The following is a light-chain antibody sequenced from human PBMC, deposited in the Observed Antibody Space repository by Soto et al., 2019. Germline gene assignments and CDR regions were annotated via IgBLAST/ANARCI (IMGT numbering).Light chain of an antibody. Sequence: DIQMTQSPSSGFAYXRVRVTITXXASQSINSFLNWYQQKPGKAPKLLLYAASILESGVPSRFSGSGSGTDFTLTISTLQPEDFATYYCQQSYSHPRTFGQGTKVDIK. CDR1: QSINSF. CDR3: QQSYSHPRT. J-gene: IGKJ1*01. CDR2: AAS. V-gene: IGKV1-39*01.